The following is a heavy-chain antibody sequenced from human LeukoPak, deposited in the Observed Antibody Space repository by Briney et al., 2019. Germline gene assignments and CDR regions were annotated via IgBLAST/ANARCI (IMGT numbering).Heavy chain of an antibody. J-gene: IGHJ4*02. CDR3: ARGLAGTFDY. CDR2: IYHSGST. CDR1: GGSISGSNW. V-gene: IGHV4-4*02. Sequence: SETLSLTCAVSGGSISGSNWWSWVHQPPGKGLEWIGEIYHSGSTNYNPSLKGRVTISVDKSKNQFSLKLSSVTAADTAVYYCARGLAGTFDYWGQGTLVTVSS. D-gene: IGHD1-1*01.